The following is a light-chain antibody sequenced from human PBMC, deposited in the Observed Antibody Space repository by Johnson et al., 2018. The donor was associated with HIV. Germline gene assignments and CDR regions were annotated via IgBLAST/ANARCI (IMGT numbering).Light chain of an antibody. V-gene: IGLV1-51*02. CDR3: GTWDSSLIIFV. CDR1: SSTIGNNF. CDR2: ETT. J-gene: IGLJ1*01. Sequence: QSVLTQSPSVSAAPGQKVTISCSGSSSTIGNNFVSWYQVLPGTAPKLLIYETTKRPSGISDRFSGSKSGTAATLAITGLQTGDEADYYCGTWDSSLIIFVFGTGTKVTVL.